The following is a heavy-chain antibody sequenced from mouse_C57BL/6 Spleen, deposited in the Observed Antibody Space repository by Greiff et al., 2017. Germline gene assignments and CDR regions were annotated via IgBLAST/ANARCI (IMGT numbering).Heavy chain of an antibody. V-gene: IGHV1-82*01. CDR1: GYAFSSSW. CDR2: IYPGDGDT. CDR3: ARPYTVAYAMDY. J-gene: IGHJ4*01. Sequence: QVQLQQSGPELVKPGASVKISCKASGYAFSSSWMNWVKQRPGKGLEWIGRIYPGDGDTNYNGKFKGKATLTADKSSSTAYMQLSSLTSEDAAVSFCARPYTVAYAMDYWGQGTSVTVSS. D-gene: IGHD1-1*01.